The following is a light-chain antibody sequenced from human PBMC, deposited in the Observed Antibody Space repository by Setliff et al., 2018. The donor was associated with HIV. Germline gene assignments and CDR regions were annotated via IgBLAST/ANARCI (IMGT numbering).Light chain of an antibody. Sequence: ALAQAASVSGSPGQSITMSCTGTRSDVGGYNYVSWYQQHPGKAPKLMIYDVSNRPSGVSNRFSGSKSGNTASLTISGLQAEDEADYYCSSYTSTSTLCVFGTGTKVTVL. J-gene: IGLJ1*01. CDR2: DVS. CDR1: RSDVGGYNY. V-gene: IGLV2-14*03. CDR3: SSYTSTSTLCV.